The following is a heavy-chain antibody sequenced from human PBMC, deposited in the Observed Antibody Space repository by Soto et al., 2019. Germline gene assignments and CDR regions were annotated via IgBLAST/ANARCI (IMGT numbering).Heavy chain of an antibody. CDR3: ARGVVVVNPFDY. CDR1: GYTFTGYY. J-gene: IGHJ4*02. D-gene: IGHD3-22*01. CDR2: INPNSGGT. Sequence: GSVKVSCKASGYTFTGYYMHWVRQAPGQGLEWMGWINPNSGGTNYAQKFQGRVTMTRDTSISTAYMELSRLRSDDTAVYYCARGVVVVNPFDYWGQGTLVTVSS. V-gene: IGHV1-2*02.